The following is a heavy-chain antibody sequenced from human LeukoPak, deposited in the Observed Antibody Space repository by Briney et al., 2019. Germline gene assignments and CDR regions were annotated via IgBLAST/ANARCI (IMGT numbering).Heavy chain of an antibody. CDR3: ARPYSSSWHFDY. J-gene: IGHJ4*02. D-gene: IGHD6-13*01. CDR2: INHSGST. CDR1: SGSFSGYY. Sequence: PSETLSLTCSVYSGSFSGYYWSWIRQPPGKGLEWIGEINHSGSTNYNPSLKSRVTISVDTSKNQFSLKLSSVTAADTAVYYCARPYSSSWHFDYWGQGTLVTVSS. V-gene: IGHV4-34*01.